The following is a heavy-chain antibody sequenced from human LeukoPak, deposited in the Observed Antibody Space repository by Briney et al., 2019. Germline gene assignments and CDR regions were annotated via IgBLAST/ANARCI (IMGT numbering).Heavy chain of an antibody. Sequence: GGSLRLSCAASGFTFSSYAMSWVRQAPGKGLEWVSAISGSGGSTYYADSVKGRFTISRDNSKNTLYLQMNSLRAEDTAVYYCTRDLGMEWELLSSSNDAFDIWGQGTMVTVSS. V-gene: IGHV3-23*01. J-gene: IGHJ3*02. D-gene: IGHD1-26*01. CDR2: ISGSGGST. CDR3: TRDLGMEWELLSSSNDAFDI. CDR1: GFTFSSYA.